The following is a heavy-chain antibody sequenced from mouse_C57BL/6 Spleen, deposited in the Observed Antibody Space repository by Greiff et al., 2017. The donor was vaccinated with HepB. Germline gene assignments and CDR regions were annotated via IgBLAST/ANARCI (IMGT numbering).Heavy chain of an antibody. CDR3: ARWDYESSYWYFDV. CDR2: INPNNGGT. CDR1: GYTFTDYN. D-gene: IGHD2-4*01. Sequence: EVKLQESGPELVKPGASVKIPCKASGYTFTDYNMDWVKQSHGKSLEWIGDINPNNGGTIYNQKFKGKATLTVDKSSSTAYMELRSLTSEDTAVYYCARWDYESSYWYFDVWGTGTTVTVSS. V-gene: IGHV1-18*01. J-gene: IGHJ1*03.